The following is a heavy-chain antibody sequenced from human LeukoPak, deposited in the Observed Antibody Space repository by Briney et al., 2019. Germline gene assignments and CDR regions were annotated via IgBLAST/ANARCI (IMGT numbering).Heavy chain of an antibody. V-gene: IGHV3-30-3*01. CDR1: GFTFSSYA. D-gene: IGHD3-22*01. Sequence: GGSLRLSCAASGFTFSSYAMHWVRQAPGKGLEWVAVISYDGSNKYYADSVKGRFTISRDNSKNTLYLQMNSLRAEDTAVYYCAKDFYDSSGSRYDYWGQGTLVTVSS. CDR3: AKDFYDSSGSRYDY. CDR2: ISYDGSNK. J-gene: IGHJ4*02.